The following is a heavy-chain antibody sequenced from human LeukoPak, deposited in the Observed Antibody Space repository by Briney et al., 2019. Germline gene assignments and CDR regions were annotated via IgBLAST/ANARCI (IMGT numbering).Heavy chain of an antibody. V-gene: IGHV3-7*03. CDR1: GFMFSRNW. Sequence: QPGGSLRLSCAASGFMFSRNWMSWVRLAPGKGLEWVANIKEDGTETYYVDSVKGRFTISRDNAKNSLYLQMNSLRVEDTAVYYCAKEGRSLQTYWGQGTLVTVSS. CDR3: AKEGRSLQTY. J-gene: IGHJ4*02. CDR2: IKEDGTET. D-gene: IGHD5-24*01.